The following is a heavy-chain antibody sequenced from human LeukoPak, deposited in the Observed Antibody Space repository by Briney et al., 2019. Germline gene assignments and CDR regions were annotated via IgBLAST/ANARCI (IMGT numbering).Heavy chain of an antibody. V-gene: IGHV3-23*01. CDR2: IFPSGGEI. J-gene: IGHJ5*02. D-gene: IGHD2-8*02. Sequence: PGGSLRLSCAASGFTFSTFSMLWVRQPRGKGMGWVSSIFPSGGEIHYADSVRGRFTISRDNSKSTLSLQMNSLRAEDTAIYYCATYRQVLLPFEAWGQGTLVTVSS. CDR1: GFTFSTFS. CDR3: ATYRQVLLPFEA.